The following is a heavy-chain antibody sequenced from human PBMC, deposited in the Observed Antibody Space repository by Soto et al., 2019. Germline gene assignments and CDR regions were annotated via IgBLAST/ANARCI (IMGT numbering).Heavy chain of an antibody. CDR3: ARIQLDTIMALDY. J-gene: IGHJ4*01. D-gene: IGHD1-1*01. V-gene: IGHV3-33*01. CDR1: GFNFNTYG. Sequence: QVQLVESGGGVLQPGKSLRLSCAASGFNFNTYGFHWVRQAPGEGLEWVSVIWSDGNNRYYADSVKGRFTISRDISKNTVYLQMNTLRVEDTAVYFCARIQLDTIMALDYWGHGTLVTVSS. CDR2: IWSDGNNR.